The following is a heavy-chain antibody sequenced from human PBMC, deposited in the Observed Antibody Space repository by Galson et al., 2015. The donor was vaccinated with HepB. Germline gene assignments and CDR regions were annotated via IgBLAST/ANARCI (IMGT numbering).Heavy chain of an antibody. D-gene: IGHD1-26*01. V-gene: IGHV3-30-3*01. CDR2: VTKNGGTQ. J-gene: IGHJ3*01. CDR3: VRDLIGTFAFDV. CDR1: EFFFGAYT. Sequence: SLRLSCATSEFFFGAYTMQWVRQAPGKGLEWVAAVTKNGGTQFYADSVRGRFTISRDNSASTLSLEMSSLRVEDTALYYCVRDLIGTFAFDVWGQGTMVAVSS.